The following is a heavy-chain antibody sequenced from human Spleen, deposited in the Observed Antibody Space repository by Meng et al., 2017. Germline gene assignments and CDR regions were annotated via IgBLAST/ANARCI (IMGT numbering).Heavy chain of an antibody. CDR2: VYYSGTT. D-gene: IGHD6-19*01. Sequence: QLQLQEAGPGLVKPSETLSLTCTVSGASISSTSHYWGWIRQPPGKGLEWIAYVYYSGTTYYNPSLESRITISVDTSKKQFSLKLSSVTAADTAVYYCVRSSGWVRTGFDPWGQGTLVTVSS. CDR3: VRSSGWVRTGFDP. CDR1: GASISSTSHY. V-gene: IGHV4-39*01. J-gene: IGHJ5*02.